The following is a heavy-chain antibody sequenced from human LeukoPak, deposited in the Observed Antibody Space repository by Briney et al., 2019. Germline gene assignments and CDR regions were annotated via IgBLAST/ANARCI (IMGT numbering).Heavy chain of an antibody. Sequence: PSETLSLTCSVSGGSISSSSYYWGWIRQPPGKGLEWIGSIYYSGSTYYNSSLKSRVTISVDTSKNQFSLKLSSATAADTAVYYCARTPYYYCYMDVWGKGTTVTVPS. CDR2: IYYSGST. V-gene: IGHV4-39*01. CDR3: ARTPYYYCYMDV. CDR1: GGSISSSSYY. J-gene: IGHJ6*03. D-gene: IGHD1-1*01.